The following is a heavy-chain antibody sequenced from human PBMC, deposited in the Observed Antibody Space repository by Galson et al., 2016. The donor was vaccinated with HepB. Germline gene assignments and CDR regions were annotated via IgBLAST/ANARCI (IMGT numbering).Heavy chain of an antibody. CDR1: AYTDYY. Sequence: SVKVSCKASAYTDYYMNWLRQAPGQGLEWMGWINPNSGATNYAQKSQGRVTLTRDTSINTVYMELSGLTSDDTAVYYCARDPGCGGGSCQRWWFDSWGQGTLVTVSS. V-gene: IGHV1-2*02. J-gene: IGHJ5*01. D-gene: IGHD2-15*01. CDR3: ARDPGCGGGSCQRWWFDS. CDR2: INPNSGAT.